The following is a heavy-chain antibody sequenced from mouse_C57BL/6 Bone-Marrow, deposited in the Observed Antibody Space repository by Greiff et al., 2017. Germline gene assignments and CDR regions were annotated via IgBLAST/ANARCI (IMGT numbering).Heavy chain of an antibody. Sequence: VQLKESGGGLVQPGGSLKLSCAASGFTFSDYYMYWVRQTPEKRLEWVAYISNGGGSTYYPDTVKGRFTISRDNAKNTLYLQMSRLKSEDTAMYYCASITTVHDYYAMDYWGQGTSVTVSS. V-gene: IGHV5-12*01. CDR1: GFTFSDYY. CDR3: ASITTVHDYYAMDY. CDR2: ISNGGGST. D-gene: IGHD1-1*01. J-gene: IGHJ4*01.